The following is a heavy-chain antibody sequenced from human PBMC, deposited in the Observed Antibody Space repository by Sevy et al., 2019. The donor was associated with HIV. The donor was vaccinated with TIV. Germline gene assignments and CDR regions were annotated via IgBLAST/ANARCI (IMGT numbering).Heavy chain of an antibody. CDR3: AKDINRGCDGVNCYSYYYYFYGLDV. D-gene: IGHD2-21*01. J-gene: IGHJ6*02. Sequence: SLKISCAASGFPFNDHAMHWVRQVPGKGLEWVSGISLNSRNIGYADSVKGRFTISRDNARHFVYLEMNSLRPEDTAFYYCAKDINRGCDGVNCYSYYYYFYGLDVWGQGTTVTVSS. CDR2: ISLNSRNI. CDR1: GFPFNDHA. V-gene: IGHV3-9*01.